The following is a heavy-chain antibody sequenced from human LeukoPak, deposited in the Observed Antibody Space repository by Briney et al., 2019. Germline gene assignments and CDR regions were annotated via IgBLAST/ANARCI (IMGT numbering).Heavy chain of an antibody. CDR2: ISGSGGST. D-gene: IGHD1-26*01. CDR3: AKKRDGELTTTGYFDY. J-gene: IGHJ4*02. Sequence: GGSLRLSCAASGFTFSSYAMSWVRQAPGKGLEWVSAISGSGGSTYYADSVKGRFTISRDNSKNTLYLQMNSLRAEDTAVYYCAKKRDGELTTTGYFDYWGQGTLVTVSA. V-gene: IGHV3-23*01. CDR1: GFTFSSYA.